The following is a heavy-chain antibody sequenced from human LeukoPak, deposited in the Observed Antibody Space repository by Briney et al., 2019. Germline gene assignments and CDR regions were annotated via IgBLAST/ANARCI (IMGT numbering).Heavy chain of an antibody. V-gene: IGHV3-33*01. CDR1: GFTFSSYG. Sequence: GSSLRLSCAASGFTFSSYGMHWVRQAPGKGLEWLAAIWYDGINKYYADSVKARFTISRDNSKNTLYLQMNSLRAEDTAVYYCARDALWGIAGGDCPFDYWGQGTLVTVSS. D-gene: IGHD2-21*02. CDR3: ARDALWGIAGGDCPFDY. J-gene: IGHJ4*02. CDR2: IWYDGINK.